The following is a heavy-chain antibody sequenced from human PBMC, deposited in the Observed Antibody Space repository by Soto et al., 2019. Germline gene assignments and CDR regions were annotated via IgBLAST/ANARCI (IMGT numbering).Heavy chain of an antibody. CDR2: IYYSGST. J-gene: IGHJ5*02. CDR1: GGSISSGDYY. D-gene: IGHD2-2*01. Sequence: QVQLQESGPGLVKPSQTLSLTCTVSGGSISSGDYYWSWIRQPPGKGLEWIGYIYYSGSTYYNPSLKRGVTISEDSFKNQFSLKLSSVTAADTAVYYCARATIVLVPAAMVSHWFDPWGQGTLVTVSS. V-gene: IGHV4-30-4*01. CDR3: ARATIVLVPAAMVSHWFDP.